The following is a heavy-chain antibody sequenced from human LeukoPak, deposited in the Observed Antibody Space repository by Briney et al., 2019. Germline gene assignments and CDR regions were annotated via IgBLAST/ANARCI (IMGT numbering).Heavy chain of an antibody. CDR2: IHYTGNT. Sequence: PSETLSLTCTVPGASVRGYYWSWIRQPPGKGLEWIGYIHYTGNTDYNPSLTSRVTMSVDTSKNQFSLMLTSVTAADTAVYYCARGYGSGSYNNFNQWGQGLLVAVSS. J-gene: IGHJ4*02. V-gene: IGHV4-59*02. CDR1: GASVRGYY. D-gene: IGHD3-10*01. CDR3: ARGYGSGSYNNFNQ.